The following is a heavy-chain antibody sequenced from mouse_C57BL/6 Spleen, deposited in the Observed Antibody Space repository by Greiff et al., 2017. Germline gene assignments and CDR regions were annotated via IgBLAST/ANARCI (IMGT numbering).Heavy chain of an antibody. J-gene: IGHJ3*01. CDR2: ISSGGDYT. V-gene: IGHV5-9-1*02. D-gene: IGHD3-2*02. CDR3: TRDGGTAQASAWFAY. CDR1: GFTFSSYA. Sequence: EVKLLESGEGLVKPGGSLKLSCAASGFTFSSYAMSWVRQTPEKRLEWVAYISSGGDYTYYADTVKGRFTISRDNARNTQYRQLSSLKSEDTAMYYCTRDGGTAQASAWFAYWGQGTLVTVSA.